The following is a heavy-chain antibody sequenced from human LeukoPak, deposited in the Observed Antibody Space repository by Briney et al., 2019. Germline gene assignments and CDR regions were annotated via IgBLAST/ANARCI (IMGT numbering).Heavy chain of an antibody. CDR2: IYYSGST. J-gene: IGHJ4*02. CDR3: ARVTYDSSGSGFDY. V-gene: IGHV4-59*01. D-gene: IGHD3-22*01. Sequence: ASETLSLTCTVSGGSISSYYWSWIRQPPGKGLEWIGYIYYSGSTNYNPSLKSRVTISVDASKNQFSLKLSSVTAADTAVYYCARVTYDSSGSGFDYWGQGTLVTVSS. CDR1: GGSISSYY.